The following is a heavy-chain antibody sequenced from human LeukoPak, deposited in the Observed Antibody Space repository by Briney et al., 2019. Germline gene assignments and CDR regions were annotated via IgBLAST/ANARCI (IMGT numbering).Heavy chain of an antibody. CDR2: ISYDGSNK. Sequence: GGSLRLSCAASGFTFSSYGMHWVRQAPGKGLEWVAVISYDGSNKYYADSVKGRFTISRDNSKNTLYLQMNSLRAEDTAVYYCARDLGSGSYLGNWFDPWGQGTLVTVSS. J-gene: IGHJ5*02. V-gene: IGHV3-30*03. CDR3: ARDLGSGSYLGNWFDP. D-gene: IGHD1-26*01. CDR1: GFTFSSYG.